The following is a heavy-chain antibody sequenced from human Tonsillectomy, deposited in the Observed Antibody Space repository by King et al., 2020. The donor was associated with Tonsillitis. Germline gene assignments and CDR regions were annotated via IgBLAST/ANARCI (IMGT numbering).Heavy chain of an antibody. CDR2: IRSDGSEK. D-gene: IGHD3-9*01. CDR1: GFSFSYYG. Sequence: VQLVESGGGVVQPGGSLSLSCAASGFSFSYYGMHWVRQTPGKGLEWVAFIRSDGSEKFYAGSVMGRFTISRDTSKNTLYLQMTSLTTEDTAVYFRVRDETRGNYCFSFDWWGHGTLVTVSS. V-gene: IGHV3-30*02. CDR3: VRDETRGNYCFSFDW. J-gene: IGHJ4*01.